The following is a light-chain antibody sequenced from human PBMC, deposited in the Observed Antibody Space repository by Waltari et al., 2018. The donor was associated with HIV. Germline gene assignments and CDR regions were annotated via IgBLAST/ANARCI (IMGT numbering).Light chain of an antibody. V-gene: IGLV2-14*01. J-gene: IGLJ3*02. CDR1: SSDIGAYNY. CDR3: ISYTSSSTWV. Sequence: QSALTQPASVSGSPGQSITISCTGTSSDIGAYNYVSWFQQHPGKAPKLLVYEVTNRPSGVSNRFSGSKSGNTASLTISGLQAEDEAHYYCISYTSSSTWVFGGGTNLTVL. CDR2: EVT.